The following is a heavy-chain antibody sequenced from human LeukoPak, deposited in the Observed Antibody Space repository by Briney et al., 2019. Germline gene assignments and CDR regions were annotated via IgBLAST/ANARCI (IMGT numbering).Heavy chain of an antibody. Sequence: GGSLRLSCAASGFTFSSYSMNWVRQAPGKGLEWVSSISSSSSYIYYADSVKGRFTISRDNSKNTLYLQMNSLRAEDTAIYYCAKRGDYYYFDYWGQGTLLTVSS. V-gene: IGHV3-21*04. CDR3: AKRGDYYYFDY. D-gene: IGHD2/OR15-2a*01. CDR1: GFTFSSYS. CDR2: ISSSSSYI. J-gene: IGHJ4*02.